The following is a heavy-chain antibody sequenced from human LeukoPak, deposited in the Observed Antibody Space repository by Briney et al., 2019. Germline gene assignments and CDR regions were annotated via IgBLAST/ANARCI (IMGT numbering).Heavy chain of an antibody. D-gene: IGHD5-18*01. V-gene: IGHV3-23*01. J-gene: IGHJ4*02. CDR1: GFTFSTYG. Sequence: PGGSLRLSCAASGFTFSTYGMNWVRQAPGKGLEWVSSISGNGDSTYYADSVKGRFTISRDNSKNTVSLQMNSLRAEDTAVYYCAKSQPSRGYSYGWGQGILVTVSS. CDR3: AKSQPSRGYSYG. CDR2: ISGNGDST.